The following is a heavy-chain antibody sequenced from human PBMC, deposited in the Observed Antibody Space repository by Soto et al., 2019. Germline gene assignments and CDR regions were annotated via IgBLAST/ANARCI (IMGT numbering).Heavy chain of an antibody. Sequence: QGHLVQSGAEVKKPGASVKVSCKASGYTFTSYGITWVRQAPGQGCEGMGWISAHNGNTDHAHKLQGRVIVTRDTSTSTAYMELRSLISDDTAVYYCARGRYGDYWGQGALVTVSS. CDR3: ARGRYGDY. CDR1: GYTFTSYG. CDR2: ISAHNGNT. D-gene: IGHD1-1*01. J-gene: IGHJ4*02. V-gene: IGHV1-18*01.